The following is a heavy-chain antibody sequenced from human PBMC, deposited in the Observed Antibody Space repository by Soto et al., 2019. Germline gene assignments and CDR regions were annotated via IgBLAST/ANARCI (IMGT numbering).Heavy chain of an antibody. V-gene: IGHV3-48*01. J-gene: IGHJ4*02. CDR1: GFTFSSYS. Sequence: GGSLRLSCAASGFTFSSYSMNWVRQAPGKGLEWVSYISSSSSTIYYADSVKGRFTISRDNAKNSLYLQMNSLRVEDTAVYYCARGEEPDILTGFFDYWGQGTLVTVSS. CDR3: ARGEEPDILTGFFDY. CDR2: ISSSSSTI. D-gene: IGHD3-9*01.